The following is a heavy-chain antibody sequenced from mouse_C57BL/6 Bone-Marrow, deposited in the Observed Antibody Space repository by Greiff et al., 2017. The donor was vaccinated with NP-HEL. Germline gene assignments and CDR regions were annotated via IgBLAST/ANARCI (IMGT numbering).Heavy chain of an antibody. CDR2: INPNYGTT. Sequence: LVESGPELVKPGASVKISCKASGYSFTDYNMNWVKQSNGKSLEWIGVINPNYGTTSYNQKFKGKATLTVDQSSSTAYMQLNSLTSEDSAVYYCARWGYYYGRRAMDYWGQGTSVTVSS. J-gene: IGHJ4*01. D-gene: IGHD1-1*01. V-gene: IGHV1-39*01. CDR3: ARWGYYYGRRAMDY. CDR1: GYSFTDYN.